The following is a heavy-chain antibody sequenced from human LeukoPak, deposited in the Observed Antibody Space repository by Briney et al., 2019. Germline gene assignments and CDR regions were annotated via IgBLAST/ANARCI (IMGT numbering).Heavy chain of an antibody. CDR2: ISAYNGNT. J-gene: IGHJ5*02. CDR1: GYTFTSYG. CDR3: ARHSLPTYYDILTGYRWFDP. D-gene: IGHD3-9*01. Sequence: ATVKVSCKASGYTFTSYGISWARQAPEQGREWMGWISAYNGNTNYAQKLQGRVTMTTDTSTSTTYMELRSLRSDDTAVYYCARHSLPTYYDILTGYRWFDPWGQGTLVTVSS. V-gene: IGHV1-18*01.